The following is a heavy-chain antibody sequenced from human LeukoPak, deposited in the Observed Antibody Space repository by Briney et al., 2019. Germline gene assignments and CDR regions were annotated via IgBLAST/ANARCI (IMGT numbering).Heavy chain of an antibody. D-gene: IGHD6-13*01. J-gene: IGHJ4*02. Sequence: PGGSLRLSCAASGFTFSDHAMTWVRQAPGKGLDWVSTIDTSGSTDYADSVKGRFTISRDNSKNTLYLQMNSLRAEDTAVYFCAKYSRPSSRVFDYWGQGTLATVSP. CDR3: AKYSRPSSRVFDY. CDR1: GFTFSDHA. CDR2: IDTSGST. V-gene: IGHV3-23*01.